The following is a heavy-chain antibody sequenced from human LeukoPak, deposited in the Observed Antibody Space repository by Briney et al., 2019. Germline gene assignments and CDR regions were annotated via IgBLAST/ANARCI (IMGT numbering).Heavy chain of an antibody. CDR2: ISSYKGNT. D-gene: IGHD3-22*01. CDR3: ARVSSGRKEDAFDI. V-gene: IGHV1-18*01. CDR1: GYIFTSYV. J-gene: IGHJ3*02. Sequence: ASVKVSCKASGYIFTSYVISWVRQAPGQGLEWMGWISSYKGNTNYAQKLQGRVTMTTDTSTSTAYMELRSLRSDDTAVYYCARVSSGRKEDAFDIWGQGTRVTVSS.